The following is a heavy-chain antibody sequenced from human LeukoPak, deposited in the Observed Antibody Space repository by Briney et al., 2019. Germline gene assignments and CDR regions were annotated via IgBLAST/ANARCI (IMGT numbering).Heavy chain of an antibody. J-gene: IGHJ4*02. D-gene: IGHD6-25*01. CDR3: ARDPPRAAWVFDY. Sequence: PGGSLRLSCAASGFTFSNYAMSWVRQAPGKALEWVSAITSGGGTTYYAGSVKGRFTISRDNSKNTLYLQMNSLRADDTAVYYCARDPPRAAWVFDYWGQGTLVSVSS. CDR1: GFTFSNYA. V-gene: IGHV3-23*01. CDR2: ITSGGGTT.